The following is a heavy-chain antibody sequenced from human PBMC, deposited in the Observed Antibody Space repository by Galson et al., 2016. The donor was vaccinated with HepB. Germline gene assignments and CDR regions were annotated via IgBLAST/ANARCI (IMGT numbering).Heavy chain of an antibody. CDR2: IFPDDSHT. CDR3: ARPGRYSYRYAV. V-gene: IGHV5-51*01. Sequence: QSGAEVKKPGDSLKISCKASGYTFSDYWIGWVRQVPGKGLEWMGIIFPDDSHTTYSPSFQGQVTITADKSVNTAYLQWSSLQASDSAIYYCARPGRYSYRYAVWGQGTLVRVSS. D-gene: IGHD5-18*01. CDR1: GYTFSDYW. J-gene: IGHJ4*02.